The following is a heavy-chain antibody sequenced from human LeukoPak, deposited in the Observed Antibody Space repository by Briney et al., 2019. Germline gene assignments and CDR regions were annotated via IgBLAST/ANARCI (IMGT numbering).Heavy chain of an antibody. CDR2: ISAYNGNT. CDR1: GYTFTSYG. CDR3: ARDSRIQLWSDDAFDI. Sequence: VASVKVSCKASGYTFTSYGISWVRQAPGQGLERMGWISAYNGNTNYAQKLQGRVTMTTDTSTSTAYMELRSMRSDDTAVYYCARDSRIQLWSDDAFDIWGQGTMVTVSS. J-gene: IGHJ3*02. D-gene: IGHD5-18*01. V-gene: IGHV1-18*01.